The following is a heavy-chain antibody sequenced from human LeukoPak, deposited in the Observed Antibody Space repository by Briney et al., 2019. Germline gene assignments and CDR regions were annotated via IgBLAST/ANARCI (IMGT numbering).Heavy chain of an antibody. CDR1: GFTFSSYA. J-gene: IGHJ3*02. CDR3: AKSFDDSSGGDAFDI. Sequence: GGSLRLSCAASGFTFSSYAMSWVRQAPGKGLEWVSAICGSGGSTYYADSVKGRFTISRDNSKNTLYLQMSSLRAEDTAVYYCAKSFDDSSGGDAFDIWGQGTMVTVSS. V-gene: IGHV3-23*01. D-gene: IGHD3-22*01. CDR2: ICGSGGST.